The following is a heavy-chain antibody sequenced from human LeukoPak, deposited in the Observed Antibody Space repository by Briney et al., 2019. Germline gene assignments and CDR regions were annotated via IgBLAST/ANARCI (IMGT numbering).Heavy chain of an antibody. Sequence: QPGGSLRLSCAASGFTFSSCEMNWVRQAPGKGLEWVSYISSSGSTIYYADSVKGRFTISRDNAKNSLYLQMNSLRAEDTAVYYCARGARIAAAAFDYWGQGTLVTVSS. D-gene: IGHD6-13*01. J-gene: IGHJ4*02. V-gene: IGHV3-48*03. CDR3: ARGARIAAAAFDY. CDR2: ISSSGSTI. CDR1: GFTFSSCE.